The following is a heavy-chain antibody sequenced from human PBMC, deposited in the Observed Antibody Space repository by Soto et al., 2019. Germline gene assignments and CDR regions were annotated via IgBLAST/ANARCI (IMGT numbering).Heavy chain of an antibody. Sequence: PSETLSLTCAVYGGSFSGYYWSWIRQPPGKGLEWIGEINHSGSTNYNPSLKSRVTISVDTSKNQFSLKLSSVTAADTAVYYCATASYYYDSSGYLAGQIDYWGQGTLVTVSS. V-gene: IGHV4-34*01. CDR2: INHSGST. D-gene: IGHD3-22*01. CDR3: ATASYYYDSSGYLAGQIDY. CDR1: GGSFSGYY. J-gene: IGHJ4*02.